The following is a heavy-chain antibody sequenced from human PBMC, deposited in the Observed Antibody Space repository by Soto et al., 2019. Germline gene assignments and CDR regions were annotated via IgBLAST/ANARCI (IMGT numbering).Heavy chain of an antibody. CDR3: ARELDGIDV. CDR2: ITSSGSYT. CDR1: GLPFSDYY. J-gene: IGHJ6*02. Sequence: GGSLRLSCAASGLPFSDYYMSWIRQAPGKGLEWVSYITSSGSYTKYAGSVQGRFTISRDNTQNSLFLQMNSLRAEDTAVYYCARELDGIDVWGQGTTVTVSS. V-gene: IGHV3-11*05.